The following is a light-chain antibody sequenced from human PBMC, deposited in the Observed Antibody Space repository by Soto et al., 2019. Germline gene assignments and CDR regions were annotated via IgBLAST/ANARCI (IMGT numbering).Light chain of an antibody. Sequence: DIQMTQSPSTLSASVGDRVIITCRASQSISTWLAWYQHKPGKAPKLLIYKTSNLETGVPSRFSGSGSGTEFTLTISSLEPDDFATYYCQQYNRYWTFGLGTKVEMK. CDR3: QQYNRYWT. CDR2: KTS. CDR1: QSISTW. V-gene: IGKV1-5*03. J-gene: IGKJ1*01.